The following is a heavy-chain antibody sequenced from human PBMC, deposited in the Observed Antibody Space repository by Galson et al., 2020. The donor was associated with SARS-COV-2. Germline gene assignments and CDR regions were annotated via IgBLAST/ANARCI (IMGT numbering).Heavy chain of an antibody. V-gene: IGHV3-30*03. D-gene: IGHD2-8*01. CDR2: ISDDGSNK. Sequence: PGGSLRLSCAASGFTVYTHGMHWVRQAPGKGLEWVAVISDDGSNKYYADSVKGRFTISRDNSKNTLYLQMNSLRAEDTAVYYCARDLLMVNPYYYYYGMDVWGQGTTVTVSS. CDR1: GFTVYTHG. CDR3: ARDLLMVNPYYYYYGMDV. J-gene: IGHJ6*02.